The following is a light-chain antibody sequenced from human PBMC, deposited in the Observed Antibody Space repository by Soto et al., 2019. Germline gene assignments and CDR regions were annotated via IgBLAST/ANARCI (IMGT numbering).Light chain of an antibody. V-gene: IGLV2-14*01. CDR2: EVT. Sequence: QSALTQPASVSGSPGQSITISCTGTSSDVGGYNYVSWYQQHPGQAPKLMIYEVTNRPSGVSNRFSGSRSGNTASLTISGLQADDEADYYCPSYTSSNTLGVFGTGTKVTVL. J-gene: IGLJ1*01. CDR1: SSDVGGYNY. CDR3: PSYTSSNTLGV.